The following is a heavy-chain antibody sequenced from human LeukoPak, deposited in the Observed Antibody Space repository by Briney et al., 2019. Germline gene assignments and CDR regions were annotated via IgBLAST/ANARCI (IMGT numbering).Heavy chain of an antibody. CDR1: GGTFSRHA. CDR3: VRDGSYYDSSGYYYLY. CDR2: ITPMFGTA. J-gene: IGHJ4*02. D-gene: IGHD3-22*01. V-gene: IGHV1-69*13. Sequence: ASVTVSCKASGGTFSRHAISWVRQAPGQGLEWMGGITPMFGTANYAQKFQGRVTITADESTSTACMELSSLRSEDTAVYYCVRDGSYYDSSGYYYLYWGQGTLVTVSS.